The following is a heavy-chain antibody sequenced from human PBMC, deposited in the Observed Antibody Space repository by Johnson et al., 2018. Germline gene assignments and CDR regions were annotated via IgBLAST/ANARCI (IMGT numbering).Heavy chain of an antibody. D-gene: IGHD1-1*01. CDR3: AGDVGMTYWNSYDYGMDV. Sequence: QVQLVQSGGGVVQPGRSLRLSCAASGFTFSSYGMHWVRQAPGKGLEWVSVIYSGGSTYYADSVKGRFTISRDNSKNTLYLQMNSLRAEDTAGYYCAGDVGMTYWNSYDYGMDVWGQGTTVTVSS. CDR2: IYSGGST. J-gene: IGHJ6*02. V-gene: IGHV3-NL1*01. CDR1: GFTFSSYG.